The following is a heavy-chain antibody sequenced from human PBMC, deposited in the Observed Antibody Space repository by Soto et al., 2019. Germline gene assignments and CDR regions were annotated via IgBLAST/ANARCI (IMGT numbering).Heavy chain of an antibody. V-gene: IGHV4-30-4*01. J-gene: IGHJ4*02. Sequence: QVQLQESGPGLVKPSQTLSLTCTVSGGSISSGDYYCTWIRQPPGKGLEWIGYIYYSGSTHYNPSLKSRVTRSVDTSKNHFSLKLSSVTAAHTAVYYCARSPKGTNFDYWGQGTLVTVSS. CDR2: IYYSGST. D-gene: IGHD2-8*01. CDR3: ARSPKGTNFDY. CDR1: GGSISSGDYY.